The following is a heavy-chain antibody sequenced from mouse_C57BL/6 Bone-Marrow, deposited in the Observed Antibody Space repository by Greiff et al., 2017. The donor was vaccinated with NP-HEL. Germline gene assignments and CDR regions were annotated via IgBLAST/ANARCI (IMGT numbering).Heavy chain of an antibody. CDR2: IHPNSGST. Sequence: VQLQQPGAELVKPGASVKLSCKASGYSFTSYWMHWVKQRPGQGLEWIGMIHPNSGSTNYNEKFKSKATLTVDKSSSTAYMQLSSLSTEDTAVYYCAKICYCDCDSFDYWGQGTTLTVSS. D-gene: IGHD1-1*01. CDR1: GYSFTSYW. J-gene: IGHJ2*01. V-gene: IGHV1-64*01. CDR3: AKICYCDCDSFDY.